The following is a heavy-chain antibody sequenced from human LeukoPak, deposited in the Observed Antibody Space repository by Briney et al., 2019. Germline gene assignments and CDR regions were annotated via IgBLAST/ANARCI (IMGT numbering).Heavy chain of an antibody. CDR3: AKSNGYGLVDI. Sequence: PSETLSLTCAVYGGSFSGYYWSWIRQPPGKGLEWIGEINHSGSTYYNPSLKSRVTISVDTSKNQFSLKLNSVTAADTAVYYCAKSNGYGLVDIWGQGTMVTVSS. CDR1: GGSFSGYY. D-gene: IGHD3-10*01. CDR2: INHSGST. J-gene: IGHJ3*02. V-gene: IGHV4-34*01.